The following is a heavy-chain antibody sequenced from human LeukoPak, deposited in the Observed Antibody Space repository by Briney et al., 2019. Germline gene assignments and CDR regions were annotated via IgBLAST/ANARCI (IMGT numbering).Heavy chain of an antibody. Sequence: GGSLRLSCAASGFTFSIYWMHWVRQAPGKGLVWVAHIDGDGSSTSYADSVNGRFTISRDNAKNTLYLQMNSLRAEDTALYYCARPSTSRIPDYWGQGTLVTVSS. D-gene: IGHD2-21*01. CDR1: GFTFSIYW. CDR2: IDGDGSST. V-gene: IGHV3-74*01. CDR3: ARPSTSRIPDY. J-gene: IGHJ4*02.